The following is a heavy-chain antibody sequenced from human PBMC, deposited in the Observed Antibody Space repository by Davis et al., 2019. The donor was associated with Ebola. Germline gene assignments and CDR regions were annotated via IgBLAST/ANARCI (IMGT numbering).Heavy chain of an antibody. D-gene: IGHD4-17*01. Sequence: GESLKISCAASGFTVSSNYMSWVRQAPGKGLEWVSVIYSGGSTYYADSVKGRFTISRDNSKNTAYLQMNSLKTEDTAVYYCTSPYGVYEIWSQGTLVTVSS. J-gene: IGHJ4*02. CDR3: TSPYGVYEI. CDR2: IYSGGST. CDR1: GFTVSSNY. V-gene: IGHV3-53*01.